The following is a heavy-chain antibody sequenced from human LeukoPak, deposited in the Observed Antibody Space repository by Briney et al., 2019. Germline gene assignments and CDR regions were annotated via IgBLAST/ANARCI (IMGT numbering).Heavy chain of an antibody. D-gene: IGHD6-13*01. CDR3: ARGPKGDITAAAIDH. J-gene: IGHJ4*02. CDR1: GGSISGYF. CDR2: IYSGGST. Sequence: SETPSLTCSVSGGSISGYFWSWIRQPAGKGLEWIGRIYSGGSTNYNPSLKSRLTMSVDTSKNQFSLKLTSVTAADTAFYYCARGPKGDITAAAIDHWGQGTLVTVSS. V-gene: IGHV4-4*07.